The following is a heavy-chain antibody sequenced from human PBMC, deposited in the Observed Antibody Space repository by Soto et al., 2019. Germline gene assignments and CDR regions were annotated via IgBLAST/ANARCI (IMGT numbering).Heavy chain of an antibody. Sequence: LRLSCAASGFIFRDWFMSWIRQAPGKGLEWISYISKDSGRATRYADSVKGRFTISRDNAKNSLFLQMNNLTVEDTAVYYCARNYYGWGSYATGFAPWGKGPRVTVSS. J-gene: IGHJ5*02. D-gene: IGHD3-10*01. CDR1: GFIFRDWF. V-gene: IGHV3-11*01. CDR3: ARNYYGWGSYATGFAP. CDR2: ISKDSGRAT.